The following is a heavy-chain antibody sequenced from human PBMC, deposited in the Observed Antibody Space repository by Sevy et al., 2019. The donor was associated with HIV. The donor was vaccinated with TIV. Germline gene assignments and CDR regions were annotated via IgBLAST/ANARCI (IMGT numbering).Heavy chain of an antibody. Sequence: SETLSLTCTVSGGSISSYYWSWIRQPPGKGLEWIGYIYYSGSTNYNPSLKSRVTISVDTSKNQFSLKLSSVTAADTAVYYCARANYCDSSGYYHDYWGQGTLVTVSS. D-gene: IGHD3-22*01. V-gene: IGHV4-59*01. CDR1: GGSISSYY. J-gene: IGHJ4*02. CDR3: ARANYCDSSGYYHDY. CDR2: IYYSGST.